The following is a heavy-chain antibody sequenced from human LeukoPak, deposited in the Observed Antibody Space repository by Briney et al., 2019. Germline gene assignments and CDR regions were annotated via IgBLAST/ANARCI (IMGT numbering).Heavy chain of an antibody. D-gene: IGHD2-2*01. CDR3: ARVVGQLPHLADY. CDR2: IYSGGST. V-gene: IGHV3-53*01. Sequence: GGSLRLSCAASGFTVSSNYMSWVRQAPGRGLEWVSVIYSGGSTYYADSVKGRFTISRGNSKNTVDLQMNNLRAEDTAVYYCARVVGQLPHLADYWGQGTLVTVSS. J-gene: IGHJ4*02. CDR1: GFTVSSNY.